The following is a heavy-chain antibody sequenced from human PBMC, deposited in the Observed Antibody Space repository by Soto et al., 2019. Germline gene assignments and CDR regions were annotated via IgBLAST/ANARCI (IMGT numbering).Heavy chain of an antibody. J-gene: IGHJ4*02. CDR1: GGFVSSGSYY. CDR2: MSHSGGT. D-gene: IGHD6-13*01. Sequence: PSETLSLTCAVSGGFVSSGSYYWSWIRQPPGKGLEWIGEMSHSGGTHFNPSLKSRVTISVDTSKNQFSLRLSSVTAADTAVYFCARRGGQQLSFFDSWGQGALLTVSS. CDR3: ARRGGQQLSFFDS. V-gene: IGHV4-61*01.